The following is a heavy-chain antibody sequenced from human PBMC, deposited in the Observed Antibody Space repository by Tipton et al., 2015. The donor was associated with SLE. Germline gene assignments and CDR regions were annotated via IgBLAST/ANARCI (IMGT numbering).Heavy chain of an antibody. CDR1: GGSFSGYY. J-gene: IGHJ6*03. V-gene: IGHV4-59*10. CDR2: IYTSGRT. D-gene: IGHD2/OR15-2a*01. Sequence: TLSLTCAVYGGSFSGYYWSWIRQPAGKGPEWIGRIYTSGRTNYNPSLKSRVTISVDTSKNEFSLKLTSVTAADTAVYYCARLPNIGTNYYYMDVWGKGTTVTVAS. CDR3: ARLPNIGTNYYYMDV.